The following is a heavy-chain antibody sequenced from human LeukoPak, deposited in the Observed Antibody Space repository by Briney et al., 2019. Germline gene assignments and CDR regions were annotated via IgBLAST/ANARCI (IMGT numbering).Heavy chain of an antibody. Sequence: ASVKVSCKASGYTFTGYYMHWVRQAPGQGLEWMGRINPNSGGTNYAQKFQGRVTMTRDTSISTAYMELSRLRSDDTAVYYCASGFLTCTNGVCHPPDYYYYMTSGAKGPRSPSP. V-gene: IGHV1-2*06. CDR3: ASGFLTCTNGVCHPPDYYYYMTS. CDR2: INPNSGGT. J-gene: IGHJ6*03. CDR1: GYTFTGYY. D-gene: IGHD2-8*01.